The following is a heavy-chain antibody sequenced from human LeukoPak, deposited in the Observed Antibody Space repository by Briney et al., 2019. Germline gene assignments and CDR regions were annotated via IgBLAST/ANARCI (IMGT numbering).Heavy chain of an antibody. CDR1: GYTFTGYY. CDR2: INPNSGGT. Sequence: ASVKVSCKASGYTFTGYYMHWVRQAPGQGLEWMGWINPNSGGTNYAQKFQGRVTMTRDTSTSTVYMELSSLRSEDTAVYYCARALLWFEESTDPNWFDPWGQGTLVTVSS. CDR3: ARALLWFEESTDPNWFDP. V-gene: IGHV1-2*02. D-gene: IGHD3-10*01. J-gene: IGHJ5*02.